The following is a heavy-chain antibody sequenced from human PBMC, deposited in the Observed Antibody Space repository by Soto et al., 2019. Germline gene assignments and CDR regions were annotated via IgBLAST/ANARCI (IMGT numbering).Heavy chain of an antibody. CDR1: GGTFSSYA. J-gene: IGHJ2*01. Sequence: ASVKVSCKASGGTFSSYAISWVRQAPGQGLEWMGGIIPIFGTANYAQKFQGRVTITADESTSTAYMELSSLRSEDTAVYYCARDRNRSWCFDLWGRGTLVTVSS. V-gene: IGHV1-69*13. CDR2: IIPIFGTA. CDR3: ARDRNRSWCFDL. D-gene: IGHD1-1*01.